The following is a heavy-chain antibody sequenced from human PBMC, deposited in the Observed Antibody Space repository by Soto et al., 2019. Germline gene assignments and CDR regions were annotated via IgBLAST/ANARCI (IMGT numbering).Heavy chain of an antibody. CDR3: AIPGTGDFGY. D-gene: IGHD1-1*01. J-gene: IGHJ4*02. CDR1: GGSISSTNW. V-gene: IGHV4-4*02. Sequence: SETMSLTCSVSGGSISSTNWWPWVRQSPGRRLEWSGALSHSGTTNYSQSLTSRVNIAVDMSTNHLSLTLISVTAAATAVSYCAIPGTGDFGYCRKRLLATFSS. CDR2: LSHSGTT.